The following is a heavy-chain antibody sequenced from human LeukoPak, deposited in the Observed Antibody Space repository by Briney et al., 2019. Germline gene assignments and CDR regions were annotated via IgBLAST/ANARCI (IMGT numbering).Heavy chain of an antibody. CDR3: AVGIAAAGTSWYYYYGMDV. Sequence: ASVKVSCKASGYTFTSYYMHWVRPAPGQGLEWMGWISAYNGNTNYAQKLQGRVTMTTDTSTSTAYMELRSLRSDDTAVYYCAVGIAAAGTSWYYYYGMDVWGQGTTVTVSS. CDR2: ISAYNGNT. V-gene: IGHV1-18*04. CDR1: GYTFTSYY. J-gene: IGHJ6*02. D-gene: IGHD6-13*01.